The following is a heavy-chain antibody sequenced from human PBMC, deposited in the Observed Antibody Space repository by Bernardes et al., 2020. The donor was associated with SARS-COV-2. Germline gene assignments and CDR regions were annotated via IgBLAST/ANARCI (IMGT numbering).Heavy chain of an antibody. CDR1: GDSISDHF. D-gene: IGHD3-22*01. J-gene: IGHJ5*02. CDR2: IHYSGNS. Sequence: ETLSLTCTVSGDSISDHFWSWIRQPPGKGLEWIGYIHYSGNSNYNPSLKSRVTISVAMSKIQFSLKLTSVTAADTAVYYCVRGDYETFTSSPWLDPWGQGTLVTVSS. CDR3: VRGDYETFTSSPWLDP. V-gene: IGHV4-59*11.